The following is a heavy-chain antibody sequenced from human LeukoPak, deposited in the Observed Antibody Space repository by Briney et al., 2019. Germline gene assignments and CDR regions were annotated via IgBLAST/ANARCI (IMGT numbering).Heavy chain of an antibody. D-gene: IGHD6-13*01. CDR2: MNPNSGNT. CDR1: GYTFTSYD. V-gene: IGHV1-8*02. CDR3: VKRAYSSSWYKTYGMDV. J-gene: IGHJ6*02. Sequence: ASVKVSCKASGYTFTSYDINWVRRATGQGLEWMGWMNPNSGNTGYAQKFQGRVTMTRNTSISTTYMELSSLRSEDTAVYYCVKRAYSSSWYKTYGMDVWGQGTTVTVSS.